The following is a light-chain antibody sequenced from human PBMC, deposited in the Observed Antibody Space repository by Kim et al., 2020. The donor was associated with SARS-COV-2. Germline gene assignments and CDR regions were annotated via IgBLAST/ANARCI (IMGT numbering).Light chain of an antibody. Sequence: QSVTISCYGTGSNIGSGYVVHWYHQLPGAAPKVVIYSNDKRPSGVPDRFSGSQSGPSASLAITGLQPDDEGYYYCQSYDSNLRCAVFGGGTQLTVL. CDR1: GSNIGSGYV. CDR3: QSYDSNLRCAV. CDR2: SND. J-gene: IGLJ3*02. V-gene: IGLV1-40*01.